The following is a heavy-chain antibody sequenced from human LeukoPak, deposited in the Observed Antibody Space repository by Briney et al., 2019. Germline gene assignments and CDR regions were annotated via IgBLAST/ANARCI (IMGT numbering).Heavy chain of an antibody. CDR1: GFTFSGYA. V-gene: IGHV3-23*01. D-gene: IGHD5-18*01. Sequence: GGSLRLSCAASGFTFSGYAMSWVRQAPGKGLEWVSAISGSGGSTYYADSVKGRFTISRDNSKNTLYLQMNSLRAEDTAVYYCAKHEVSWKQILYYFDYWGQGTLVTVSS. CDR2: ISGSGGST. CDR3: AKHEVSWKQILYYFDY. J-gene: IGHJ4*02.